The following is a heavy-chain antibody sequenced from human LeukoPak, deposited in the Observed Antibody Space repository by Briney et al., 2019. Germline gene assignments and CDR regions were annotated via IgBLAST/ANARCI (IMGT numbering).Heavy chain of an antibody. CDR3: ARHGSSWYSHFFVRGWFDP. V-gene: IGHV4-4*02. Sequence: SGTLSLTCAVSGGSISSSNWWSWVRQPPGKGLEWIGEIYHSGSTNYNPSLKSRVTISVDKSKNQFSLKLSSVTAADTAVYYCARHGSSWYSHFFVRGWFDPWGQGTLVTVSS. D-gene: IGHD6-13*01. J-gene: IGHJ5*02. CDR1: GGSISSSNW. CDR2: IYHSGST.